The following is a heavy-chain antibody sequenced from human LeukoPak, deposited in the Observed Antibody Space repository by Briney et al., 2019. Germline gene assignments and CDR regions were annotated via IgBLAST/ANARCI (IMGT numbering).Heavy chain of an antibody. CDR3: GKGDVVVVPELGYFDY. Sequence: GGSLRLSCAASGFTFSSYAMSWVRQAPGKGLEWVSAISGSGGSTYYADSVKGRFTISRDNSKNTLYLQMNSLRAEDTAVYYCGKGDVVVVPELGYFDYWGQGTLVTVSS. D-gene: IGHD2-15*01. CDR2: ISGSGGST. V-gene: IGHV3-23*01. CDR1: GFTFSSYA. J-gene: IGHJ4*02.